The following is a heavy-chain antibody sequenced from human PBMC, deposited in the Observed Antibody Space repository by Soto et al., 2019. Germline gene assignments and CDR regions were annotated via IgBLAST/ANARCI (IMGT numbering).Heavy chain of an antibody. D-gene: IGHD3-22*01. CDR1: GFTFSSYS. V-gene: IGHV3-21*01. Sequence: EVQLVESGGGLVKPGGSLRLSCAASGFTFSSYSMNWVRQAPGKGLEWVSSISSSSSYIYYADSVKGRFTISRDNAKNSLYLQMNSLRAEDTAEYYCARGLYYYDSSGYYSPWGQGTLVTVSS. J-gene: IGHJ5*02. CDR2: ISSSSSYI. CDR3: ARGLYYYDSSGYYSP.